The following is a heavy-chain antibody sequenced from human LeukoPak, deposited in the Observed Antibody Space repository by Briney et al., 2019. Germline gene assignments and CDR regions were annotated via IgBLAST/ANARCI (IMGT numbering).Heavy chain of an antibody. CDR3: ARKYNSSWCFDY. CDR1: GGSISGYY. Sequence: SETLSLTCTVSGGSISGYYWSWVRQPPGKGLEWIGYIYYSGSTNYNPSLKSRVTISVDTSKNQFSLKLSSVTAADTAVYYCARKYNSSWCFDYWGQGTLVTVSS. J-gene: IGHJ4*02. CDR2: IYYSGST. D-gene: IGHD6-13*01. V-gene: IGHV4-59*01.